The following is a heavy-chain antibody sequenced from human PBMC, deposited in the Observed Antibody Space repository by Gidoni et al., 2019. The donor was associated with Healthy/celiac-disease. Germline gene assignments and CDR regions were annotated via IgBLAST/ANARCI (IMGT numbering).Heavy chain of an antibody. CDR3: ASRRHYYDSSGYF. Sequence: QLQLQESGPGLVKPSETLSLTCTVSGGSISSSSYYWGWIRQPPGKGLEWIGSIYYSGSTYYNPSLKSRVTISVDTSKNQFSLKLSSVTAADTAVYYCASRRHYYDSSGYFWGQGTLVTVSS. CDR1: GGSISSSSYY. J-gene: IGHJ4*02. D-gene: IGHD3-22*01. CDR2: IYYSGST. V-gene: IGHV4-39*01.